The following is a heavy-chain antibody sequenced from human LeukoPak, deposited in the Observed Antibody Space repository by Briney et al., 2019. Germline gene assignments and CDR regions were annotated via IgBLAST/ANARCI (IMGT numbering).Heavy chain of an antibody. CDR3: ARQASGDLYGMDV. J-gene: IGHJ6*02. CDR1: GFTFTTYA. V-gene: IGHV4-59*08. Sequence: PGGSLRLSCAASGFTFTTYAMSWIRQPPGKGLEWIGYIYYSGSTNYNPSLKSRVTISVDTSKNQFSLKLSSVTAADTAVYYCARQASGDLYGMDVWGQGTTVTVSS. CDR2: IYYSGST. D-gene: IGHD3-10*01.